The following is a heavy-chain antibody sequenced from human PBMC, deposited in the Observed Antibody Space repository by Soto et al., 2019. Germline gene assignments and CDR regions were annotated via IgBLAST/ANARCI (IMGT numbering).Heavy chain of an antibody. CDR1: GGSISSGDYY. D-gene: IGHD5-18*01. Sequence: SETLSLTCTVSGGSISSGDYYWSWIRQPPGKGLEWIGYIYYSGSTYYNPSLKSRVTISVDTSKNQFSLKLSSVTAADTAVYYCARAPIQLWLMADWFDPWGQGTLVTVSS. V-gene: IGHV4-30-4*01. J-gene: IGHJ5*02. CDR2: IYYSGST. CDR3: ARAPIQLWLMADWFDP.